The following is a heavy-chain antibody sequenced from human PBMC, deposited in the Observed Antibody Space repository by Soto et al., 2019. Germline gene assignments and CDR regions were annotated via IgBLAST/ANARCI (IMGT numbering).Heavy chain of an antibody. J-gene: IGHJ6*02. CDR2: ISGSGGST. V-gene: IGHV3-23*01. CDR1: GFTFSSYA. D-gene: IGHD4-17*01. Sequence: EVQLLESGGGLVQPGGSLRLSCAASGFTFSSYAMSWVRQAPGKGLEWVSAISGSGGSTYYADSVKGRFTITRDNSKNTLYLQMNSLSAEDTAVYYCASHNGDYTPYYYYYGMDVWGQGTTVTVSS. CDR3: ASHNGDYTPYYYYYGMDV.